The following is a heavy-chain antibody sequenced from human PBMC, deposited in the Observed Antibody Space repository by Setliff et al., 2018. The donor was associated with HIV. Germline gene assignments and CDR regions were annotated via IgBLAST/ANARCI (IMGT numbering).Heavy chain of an antibody. CDR2: ISYDGGNE. J-gene: IGHJ4*02. CDR1: GFTFSDYG. Sequence: GGSLRLSCAASGFTFSDYGMHWVRQAPGKGLEWVALISYDGGNEYHADSVKGRFIISRENAKNSLYLQMNNVRAGDTAVYYCTRELNGHTSSHYYYDGSVYDDFWGQGTLVTVSS. V-gene: IGHV3-30*14. CDR3: TRELNGHTSSHYYYDGSVYDDF. D-gene: IGHD3-22*01.